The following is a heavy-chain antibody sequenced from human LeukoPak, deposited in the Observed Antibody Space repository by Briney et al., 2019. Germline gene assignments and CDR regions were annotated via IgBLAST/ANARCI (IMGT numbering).Heavy chain of an antibody. J-gene: IGHJ4*02. D-gene: IGHD6-13*01. CDR3: AKWSSSWKYLDY. CDR2: TYYKSKWYN. Sequence: SQTLSLTCAISGDSVSSNSAAWNWIRQSPSRGLEWLGRTYYKSKWYNDYAASVKSRITINPDTSKNQFSLQLNSVTPEDTAVYYCAKWSSSWKYLDYWGLGTLVTVSS. CDR1: GDSVSSNSAA. V-gene: IGHV6-1*01.